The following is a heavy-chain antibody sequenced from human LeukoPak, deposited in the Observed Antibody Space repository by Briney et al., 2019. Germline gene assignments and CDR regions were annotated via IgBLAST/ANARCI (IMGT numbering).Heavy chain of an antibody. Sequence: GGSLRLSCAASGFTFSSYGMSWVRQAPGKGLEWVSSISSSSSYIYYADSVKGRFTISRDNAKNSLYLQMHSLRAEDTAVYYCARLDASGLDYWGQGTLVTVSS. CDR1: GFTFSSYG. V-gene: IGHV3-21*01. J-gene: IGHJ4*02. CDR2: ISSSSSYI. D-gene: IGHD6-19*01. CDR3: ARLDASGLDY.